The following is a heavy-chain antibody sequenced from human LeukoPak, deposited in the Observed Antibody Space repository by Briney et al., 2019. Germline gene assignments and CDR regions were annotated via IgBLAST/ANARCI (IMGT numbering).Heavy chain of an antibody. J-gene: IGHJ6*02. D-gene: IGHD3-10*01. CDR2: ISWNSGSI. CDR3: AKDHSTKWFGETTTYYGMDV. V-gene: IGHV3-9*01. Sequence: GGSLRLSCAASGFTFDDYAMHWVRQAPGKGLEWVSRISWNSGSIGYADSVKGRFTISRDNAKNSLYLQMNSLRAEDTALYYCAKDHSTKWFGETTTYYGMDVWGQGTTITVSS. CDR1: GFTFDDYA.